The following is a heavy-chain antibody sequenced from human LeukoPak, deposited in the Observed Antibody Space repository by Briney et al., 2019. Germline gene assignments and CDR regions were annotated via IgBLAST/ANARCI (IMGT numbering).Heavy chain of an antibody. CDR1: GFSITTYY. V-gene: IGHV4-59*01. J-gene: IGHJ4*02. D-gene: IGHD2-15*01. CDR3: ARVFRRDGYFDS. Sequence: PSETLSLTCTVSGFSITTYYWSWIRQPPGKGLEWIGYIFHTGDTNYNPSLKSRVTISVDTSKNQFSLQLNSVTAADTAVYYCARVFRRDGYFDSWRQGTLVTVSS. CDR2: IFHTGDT.